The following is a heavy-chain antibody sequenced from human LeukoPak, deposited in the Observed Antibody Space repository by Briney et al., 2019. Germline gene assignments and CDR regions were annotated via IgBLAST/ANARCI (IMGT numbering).Heavy chain of an antibody. V-gene: IGHV1-69*05. D-gene: IGHD6-6*01. J-gene: IGHJ4*02. CDR1: GGTFSSYA. Sequence: ASVKVSCKASGGTFSSYAISCVRQAPGQGLGWMGGIIPIFGTANYAQKFPGRVTITTDESTSTAYMELSSLRSEDTAVYYCATSASGSSSDYWGQGTLVTVSS. CDR2: IIPIFGTA. CDR3: ATSASGSSSDY.